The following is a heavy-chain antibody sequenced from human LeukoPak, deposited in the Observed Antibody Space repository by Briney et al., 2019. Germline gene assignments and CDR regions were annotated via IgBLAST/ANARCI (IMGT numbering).Heavy chain of an antibody. CDR2: ISGSGGST. Sequence: GGSLRLSCAASGFTFSTYSMNWVRQAPGKGLEWVSGISGSGGSTYYADSVKGRFIISRDNSKNTLYLQMNSLRAEDTAVYYCAKTEYDYVWGTSTPTGWFDPWGQGTLVTVSS. CDR3: AKTEYDYVWGTSTPTGWFDP. V-gene: IGHV3-23*01. D-gene: IGHD3-16*01. CDR1: GFTFSTYS. J-gene: IGHJ5*02.